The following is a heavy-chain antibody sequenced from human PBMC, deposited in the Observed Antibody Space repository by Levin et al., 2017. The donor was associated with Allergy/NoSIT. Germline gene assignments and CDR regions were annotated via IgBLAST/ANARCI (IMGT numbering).Heavy chain of an antibody. J-gene: IGHJ4*02. CDR2: ISGSGGST. D-gene: IGHD6-6*01. V-gene: IGHV3-23*01. CDR1: GFTFSSYA. Sequence: SGGSLRLSCAASGFTFSSYAMSWVRQAPGKGLEWVSAISGSGGSTYYADSVKGRFTISRDNSKNTLYLQMNSLRAEDTAVYYCAKTLVAGKASRGVDYWGQGTLVTVSS. CDR3: AKTLVAGKASRGVDY.